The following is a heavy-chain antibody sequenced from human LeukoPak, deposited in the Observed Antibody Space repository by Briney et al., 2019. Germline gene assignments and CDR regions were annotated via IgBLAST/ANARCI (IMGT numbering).Heavy chain of an antibody. CDR3: AKGGVVHAFDI. Sequence: GGSLRLSCAASGFTFSSYAMHWVRQAPGKGLEWVAVISYDGSNKYYADSVKGRFTISRDNSKNTLYLQMNSLRAEDTAVYYCAKGGVVHAFDIWGQGTMVTVSS. CDR2: ISYDGSNK. CDR1: GFTFSSYA. V-gene: IGHV3-30*04. J-gene: IGHJ3*02. D-gene: IGHD2-15*01.